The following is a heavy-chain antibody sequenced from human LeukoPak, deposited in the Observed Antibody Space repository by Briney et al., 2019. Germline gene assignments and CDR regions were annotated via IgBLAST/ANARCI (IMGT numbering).Heavy chain of an antibody. CDR3: ARLLGYCSSTSCYGGRAFDI. V-gene: IGHV1-18*01. CDR1: GYTFTSYG. D-gene: IGHD2-2*01. J-gene: IGHJ3*02. Sequence: ASMKVSCKASGYTFTSYGISWVRQAPGQGLEWMGWISAYNGNTNYAQKLQGRVTMTTDTSTSTAYMELRSLRSDDTAVYYCARLLGYCSSTSCYGGRAFDIWGQGTMVTVSS. CDR2: ISAYNGNT.